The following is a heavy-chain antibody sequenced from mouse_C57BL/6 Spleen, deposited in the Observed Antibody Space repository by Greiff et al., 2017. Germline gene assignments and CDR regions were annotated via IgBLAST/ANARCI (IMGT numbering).Heavy chain of an antibody. D-gene: IGHD2-5*01. CDR2: ILPGSGST. Sequence: QVQLQQSGAELMKPGASVKLSCKATGYTFTGYWIAWVKQRPGHGLEWIGEILPGSGSTNYNEKFKGKATFAADTSSNTAYLQLSSLNTDYSSREYCGKEGTYYSIFAYWGQGTLVTVSA. CDR3: GKEGTYYSIFAY. J-gene: IGHJ3*01. V-gene: IGHV1-9*01. CDR1: GYTFTGYW.